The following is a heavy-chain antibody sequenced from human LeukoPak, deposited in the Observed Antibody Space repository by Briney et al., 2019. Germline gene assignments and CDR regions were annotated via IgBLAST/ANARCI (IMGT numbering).Heavy chain of an antibody. CDR3: ARGGGWNYVGFDY. CDR1: GYTFTTYD. D-gene: IGHD1-7*01. V-gene: IGHV1-8*03. J-gene: IGHJ4*02. CDR2: MNPNSGNT. Sequence: ASVKVSCKASGYTFTTYDINWARQATGQGLEWMAWMNPNSGNTGYAQKFQGRVTITTDTSINTAYMELNSLSSEDTAVYYCARGGGWNYVGFDYWGQGALVTVSS.